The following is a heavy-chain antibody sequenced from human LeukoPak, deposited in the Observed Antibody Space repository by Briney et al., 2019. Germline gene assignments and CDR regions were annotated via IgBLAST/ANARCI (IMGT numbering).Heavy chain of an antibody. CDR3: ARDDYDFWSGYPYY. CDR1: GFTFNSYS. D-gene: IGHD3-3*01. J-gene: IGHJ4*02. Sequence: PGGSLRLSRAASGFTFNSYSMNWVRQAPGKGLEWVSYISSSSSTIYCADSVKGRFTISRDNAKNSLYLQMNSLRAEDTAVYYCARDDYDFWSGYPYYWGQGTLVTVSS. CDR2: ISSSSSTI. V-gene: IGHV3-48*01.